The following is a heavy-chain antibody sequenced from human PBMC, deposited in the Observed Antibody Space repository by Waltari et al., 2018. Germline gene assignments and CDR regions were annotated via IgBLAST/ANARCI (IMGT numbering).Heavy chain of an antibody. CDR2: IHRSGRT. Sequence: QVQLQESGPGLVKPSGTLSLTCPVSGDSMNTNYWWSWVRQAPGKGLEWIGQIHRSGRTHYHPSLESRVATSIDTSKNEFSLEVTSATAADTAVYFCARDRGRGLYLDSWGQGILVTVSP. CDR1: GDSMNTNYW. D-gene: IGHD5-12*01. CDR3: ARDRGRGLYLDS. J-gene: IGHJ4*02. V-gene: IGHV4-4*02.